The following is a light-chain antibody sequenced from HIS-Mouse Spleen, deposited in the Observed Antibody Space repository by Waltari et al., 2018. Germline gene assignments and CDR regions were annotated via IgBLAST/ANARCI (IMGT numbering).Light chain of an antibody. V-gene: IGKV3-11*01. Sequence: EIVLTQSPATLSLSPGERATLSCRASQSVRSYLAWYQQKPGQAPRLLIYDASNRANGIPARFSGSGSGTDFTLTISSLEPEDFAVYYCQQRSNWPPIFTFGPGTKVDIK. CDR2: DAS. CDR1: QSVRSY. J-gene: IGKJ3*01. CDR3: QQRSNWPPIFT.